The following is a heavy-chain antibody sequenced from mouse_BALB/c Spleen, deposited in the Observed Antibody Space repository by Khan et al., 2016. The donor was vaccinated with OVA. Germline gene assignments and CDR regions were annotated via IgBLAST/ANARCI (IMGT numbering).Heavy chain of an antibody. D-gene: IGHD1-3*01. CDR1: GFSLTSYG. CDR3: ARLEDI. Sequence: VELVGSGPGLVAPSQSLSITCTVSGFSLTSYGVHWVRQPPGKGLEWLGVIRAGGSTNYNTALMSRLSTIKDNSKSQVFLKMNSLQTDDTAMYYCARLEDIWGQGTTLTVSS. CDR2: IRAGGST. V-gene: IGHV2-9*02. J-gene: IGHJ2*01.